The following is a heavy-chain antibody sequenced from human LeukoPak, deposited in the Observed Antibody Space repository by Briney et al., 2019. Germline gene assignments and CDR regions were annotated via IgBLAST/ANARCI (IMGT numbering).Heavy chain of an antibody. CDR3: AKSSYYDSSGYYREYYFDF. CDR1: RFTFSTYG. J-gene: IGHJ4*02. Sequence: GGSLRLSCAASRFTFSTYGMSWVRQAPGKGLEWVSSISGSGGSTNYADSVRGRFTISRDNSKNTLYLQMNSLRDEDTAVYYCAKSSYYDSSGYYREYYFDFWGQGTLVTVSS. V-gene: IGHV3-23*01. CDR2: ISGSGGST. D-gene: IGHD3-22*01.